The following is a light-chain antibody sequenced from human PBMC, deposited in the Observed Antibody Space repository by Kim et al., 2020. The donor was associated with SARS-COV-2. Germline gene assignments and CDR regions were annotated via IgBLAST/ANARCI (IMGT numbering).Light chain of an antibody. CDR1: SLRSYY. Sequence: SSELTQDPAVSVALGQTVRITCQGDSLRSYYASWYQQKPGKAPVLVIYGKNNRPSGIPDRFSGASSGNTPSLTITGAQAEDEADYYCNFRDSSGNHVLGT. CDR2: GKN. CDR3: NFRDSSGNHV. J-gene: IGLJ1*01. V-gene: IGLV3-19*01.